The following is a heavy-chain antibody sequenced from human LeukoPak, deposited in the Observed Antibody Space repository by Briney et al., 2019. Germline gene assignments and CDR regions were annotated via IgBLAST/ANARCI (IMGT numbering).Heavy chain of an antibody. D-gene: IGHD3-10*01. V-gene: IGHV3-30*03. CDR3: ARGPIAGESSHYFDY. Sequence: GRSPRLSCAASGFTFSSYGMHWVRQAPGKGLEWVAVISYDGSNKYYADSVKGRFTISRDNSKNTLYLQMNSLRAEDTAVYYCARGPIAGESSHYFDYWGQGTLVTASS. CDR1: GFTFSSYG. J-gene: IGHJ4*02. CDR2: ISYDGSNK.